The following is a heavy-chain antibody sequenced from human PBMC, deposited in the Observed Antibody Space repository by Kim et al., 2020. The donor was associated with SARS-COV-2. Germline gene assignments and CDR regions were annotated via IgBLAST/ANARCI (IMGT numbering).Heavy chain of an antibody. CDR3: ARARPWYGGIYGMDV. J-gene: IGHJ6*02. D-gene: IGHD4-17*01. CDR2: INHSGST. V-gene: IGHV4-34*01. Sequence: SETLSLTCAVYGGSFSGYYWSWIRQPPGKGLEWIGEINHSGSTNYNPSLKSRVTISVDTSKNQFSLKLSSVTAADTAVYYCARARPWYGGIYGMDVWGQGTTVTVSS. CDR1: GGSFSGYY.